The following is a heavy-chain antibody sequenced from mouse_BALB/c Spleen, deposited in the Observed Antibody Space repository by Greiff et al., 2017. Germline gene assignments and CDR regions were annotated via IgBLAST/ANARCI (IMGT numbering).Heavy chain of an antibody. D-gene: IGHD2-1*01. CDR3: ARDGNHDYYAMDY. Sequence: VQLQQSGAELMKPGASVKISCKATGYTFSSYWIEWVKQRPGHGLEWIGEILPGSGSTNYNEKFKGKATFTADTSSNTAYMQLSSLTSEDSAVYYCARDGNHDYYAMDYWGQGTSVTVSS. CDR2: ILPGSGST. CDR1: GYTFSSYW. V-gene: IGHV1-9*01. J-gene: IGHJ4*01.